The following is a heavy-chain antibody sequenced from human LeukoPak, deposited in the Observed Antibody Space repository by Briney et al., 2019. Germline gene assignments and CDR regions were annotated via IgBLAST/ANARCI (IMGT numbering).Heavy chain of an antibody. CDR2: IYNSGST. V-gene: IGHV4-61*02. D-gene: IGHD3-22*01. CDR3: ARGSTYYYDTTGYYFNYFDY. CDR1: GGSTSSEGYY. Sequence: PSETLSLTCTVSGGSTSSEGYYWSWIRQPAGKGLEWIGRIYNSGSTNYNPSLKGRVTISVDTSKNQFSLKLPSVTAADTAVYYCARGSTYYYDTTGYYFNYFDYWGQGTLVTVSS. J-gene: IGHJ4*02.